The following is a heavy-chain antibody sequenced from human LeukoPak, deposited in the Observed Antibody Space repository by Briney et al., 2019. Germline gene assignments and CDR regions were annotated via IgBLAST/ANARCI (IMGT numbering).Heavy chain of an antibody. D-gene: IGHD4-11*01. J-gene: IGHJ4*02. CDR3: ARDSHNYACDY. CDR1: GYSFTNYY. V-gene: IGHV1-46*01. Sequence: ASVKVSCKTSGYSFTNYYIQWVRLAPGQGPEYMGISYPSDGNAIYAQKFRGRVTMTRDTSTSTVYMALSSLTSEDTAVYYCARDSHNYACDYWGQGTVVTVSS. CDR2: SYPSDGNA.